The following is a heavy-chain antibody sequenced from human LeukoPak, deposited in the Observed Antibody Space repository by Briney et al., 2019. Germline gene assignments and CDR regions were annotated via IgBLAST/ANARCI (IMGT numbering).Heavy chain of an antibody. CDR2: ISGSGGST. CDR1: GFTFSSYA. V-gene: IGHV3-23*01. D-gene: IGHD6-19*01. CDR3: AKGRKQWLVPCDY. J-gene: IGHJ4*02. Sequence: GGSLRLSCAASGFTFSSYAMSWVRQAPGKGLEWVPAISGSGGSTYYADSVKGRFTISRDNSKNTLYLQMNSLRAEDTAVYYCAKGRKQWLVPCDYWGQGTLVTVSS.